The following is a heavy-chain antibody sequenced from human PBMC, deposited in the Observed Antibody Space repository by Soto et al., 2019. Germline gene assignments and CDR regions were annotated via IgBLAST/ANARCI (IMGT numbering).Heavy chain of an antibody. V-gene: IGHV4-4*02. CDR1: GASISGNYW. J-gene: IGHJ2*01. Sequence: QVQLQESGPGLVKPSGTLSLTCAVSGASISGNYWWSWVRQPPGKGLEWIGEVSHSGNINYNPSLKSRVTISVDRSKNQLSLSLASVTSADTAVYYCAREDYDSSTYYRPHVDLWGRGTLVTVSS. D-gene: IGHD3-22*01. CDR3: AREDYDSSTYYRPHVDL. CDR2: VSHSGNI.